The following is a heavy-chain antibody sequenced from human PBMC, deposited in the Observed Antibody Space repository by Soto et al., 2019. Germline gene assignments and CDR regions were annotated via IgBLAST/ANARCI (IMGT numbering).Heavy chain of an antibody. D-gene: IGHD4-17*01. J-gene: IGHJ4*02. Sequence: QVQLQESGPGLVKPSQTLSLTCTVSGGSISSGGYYWSWIRQHPGKGLEWIGYIYYSGSTYYNPSLKRRVTISVDTSKNQFSLKLSSVTAADTAVYYCARETTTVTAGYYFDYWGQGTLVTVSS. CDR1: GGSISSGGYY. CDR2: IYYSGST. CDR3: ARETTTVTAGYYFDY. V-gene: IGHV4-31*03.